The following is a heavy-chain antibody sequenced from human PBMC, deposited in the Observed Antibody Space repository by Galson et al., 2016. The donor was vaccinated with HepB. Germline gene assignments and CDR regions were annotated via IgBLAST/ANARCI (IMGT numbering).Heavy chain of an antibody. Sequence: SVKVSCTASGYSFITYGVPWVRQAPGQGLEWVGWVSGDSTNKNYAQKLQGRVTLTTDTSTSTAYMELRSLRSDDTAMYYCARSQGRDSTAGWFDLWGQGTLVTVSS. CDR2: VSGDSTNK. J-gene: IGHJ5*02. CDR3: ARSQGRDSTAGWFDL. V-gene: IGHV1-18*01. D-gene: IGHD2/OR15-2a*01. CDR1: GYSFITYG.